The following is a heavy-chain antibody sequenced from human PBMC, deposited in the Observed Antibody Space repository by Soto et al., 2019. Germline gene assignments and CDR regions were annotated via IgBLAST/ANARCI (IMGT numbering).Heavy chain of an antibody. D-gene: IGHD2-8*01. Sequence: GGSLRLSCAASGFTFSNAWMSWVRQAPGKGLEWVGRIKSKTDGGTTDYAAPVKGRFTISRDDSKNTLYLQMNSLKTEDTAVYYCTTDTALGTNKYSDDYWGQGTLVTVSS. J-gene: IGHJ4*02. CDR1: GFTFSNAW. CDR2: IKSKTDGGTT. CDR3: TTDTALGTNKYSDDY. V-gene: IGHV3-15*01.